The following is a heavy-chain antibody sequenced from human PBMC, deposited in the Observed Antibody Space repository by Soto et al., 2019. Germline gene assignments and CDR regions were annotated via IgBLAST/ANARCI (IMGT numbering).Heavy chain of an antibody. CDR2: INPNSGGT. D-gene: IGHD5-12*01. V-gene: IGHV1-2*04. CDR3: AWRDGYNYGYFDY. J-gene: IGHJ4*02. CDR1: GYTFTGYY. Sequence: ASVKVSCKASGYTFTGYYMHWVRQPPGQGLEWMGWINPNSGGTNYAQKFQGWVTMTRDKSTSTAYMELSSLRSEDTAVYYCAWRDGYNYGYFDYWGQGTLVTVSS.